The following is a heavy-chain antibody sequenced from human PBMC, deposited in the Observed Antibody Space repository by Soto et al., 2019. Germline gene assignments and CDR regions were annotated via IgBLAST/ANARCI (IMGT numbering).Heavy chain of an antibody. CDR2: IYYSGST. V-gene: IGHV4-61*01. D-gene: IGHD3-16*01. J-gene: IGHJ5*02. CDR1: GGSVSSGSYY. Sequence: SETLSLTXTVSGGSVSSGSYYWSWIRQPPGKGLEWIGYIYYSGSTNYNPSLKSRVTISVDTSKNQFSLKLSSVTAADTAVYYCARGGRSSSFKANWFDPWGQGTLVTVSS. CDR3: ARGGRSSSFKANWFDP.